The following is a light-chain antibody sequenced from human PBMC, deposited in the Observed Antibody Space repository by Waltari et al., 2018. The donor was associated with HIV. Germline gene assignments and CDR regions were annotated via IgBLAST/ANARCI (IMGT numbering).Light chain of an antibody. CDR2: DVS. CDR1: SSDIGGYNY. CDR3: SSYTSSSTLGV. J-gene: IGLJ1*01. Sequence: SALTQPASVSGSPGQSITIPCTGTSSDIGGYNYVSWYQQHPGKAPKLMISDVSHRPSGVSNRFSGSKSGNTASLTISGLQAEDEADYYCSSYTSSSTLGVFGSGTKVTVL. V-gene: IGLV2-14*03.